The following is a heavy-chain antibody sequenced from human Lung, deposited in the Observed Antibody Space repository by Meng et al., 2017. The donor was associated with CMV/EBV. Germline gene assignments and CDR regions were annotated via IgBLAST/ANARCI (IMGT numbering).Heavy chain of an antibody. V-gene: IGHV4-4*02. CDR1: GGSMSRTNW. CDR2: IYHSGST. CDR3: ARADKVRFDY. J-gene: IGHJ4*02. Sequence: QVQRQESGPGLGKPSATLSLTCAVSGGSMSRTNWWSLVRQPPEKGLEWIGEIYHSGSTNYNPSLKSRVSISVDKSKNQFSLKLSSVTAADTAVYYCARADKVRFDYWGQGTLVTVSS.